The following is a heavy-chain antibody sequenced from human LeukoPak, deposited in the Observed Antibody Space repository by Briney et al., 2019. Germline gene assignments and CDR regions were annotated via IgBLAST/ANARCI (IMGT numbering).Heavy chain of an antibody. J-gene: IGHJ4*02. D-gene: IGHD1-14*01. CDR1: GFTFSSCG. CDR2: IGPTGTDR. Sequence: GGSLRLSCAASGFTFSSCGFNWVRQAPGKGLEWVSSIGPTGTDRYHADSVRGRFTISRDNAKNSMYLQMDSLRDEDTAVYYCATETIGRHYDYWGQGTLLTVSS. CDR3: ATETIGRHYDY. V-gene: IGHV3-21*01.